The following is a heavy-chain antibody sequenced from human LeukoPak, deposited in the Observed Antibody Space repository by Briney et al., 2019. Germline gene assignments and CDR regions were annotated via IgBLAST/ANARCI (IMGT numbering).Heavy chain of an antibody. V-gene: IGHV7-4-1*02. CDR3: ARQARRSIAAATMGY. J-gene: IGHJ4*02. Sequence: ASVKVSCKASGYTFTSYAMNWVRQAPGQGLEWMGWINTNTGNPTYAQGFTGRFVFSLDTSVGTAYLQISSLKAEDTAVYYCARQARRSIAAATMGYWGQGTLVTVSS. D-gene: IGHD6-13*01. CDR2: INTNTGNP. CDR1: GYTFTSYA.